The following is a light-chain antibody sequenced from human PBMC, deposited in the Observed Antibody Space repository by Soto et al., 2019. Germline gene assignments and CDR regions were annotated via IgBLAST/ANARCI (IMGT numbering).Light chain of an antibody. CDR1: QRVLYSSNNKNY. Sequence: DIVMTQSPDSLAVSLGERATINCKSSQRVLYSSNNKNYLAWYQQKPGQPPKLLIYWASTRESGVPDRFSGSGSGTDFTLTISSLQAEDVAVYYCQQYYSTCWTFGQGTKVDI. CDR3: QQYYSTCWT. V-gene: IGKV4-1*01. J-gene: IGKJ1*01. CDR2: WAS.